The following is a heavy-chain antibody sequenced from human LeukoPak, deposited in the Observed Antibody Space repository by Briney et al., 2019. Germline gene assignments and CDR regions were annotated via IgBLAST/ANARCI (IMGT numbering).Heavy chain of an antibody. CDR1: GGSFSGYY. D-gene: IGHD1-26*01. J-gene: IGHJ3*02. V-gene: IGHV4-34*01. CDR2: INHSGST. Sequence: TSDTLSLICAVYGGSFSGYYWSWIRQPPGKGLEWIGEINHSGSTNYNPSLKSRVTISVDTSKNQFSLKLSSVTAADTAVYYCARMKKIGSYWLDAFDTWGQGTMVTVSS. CDR3: ARMKKIGSYWLDAFDT.